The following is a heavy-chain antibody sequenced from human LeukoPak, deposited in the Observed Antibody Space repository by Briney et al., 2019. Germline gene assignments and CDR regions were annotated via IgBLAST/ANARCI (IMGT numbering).Heavy chain of an antibody. V-gene: IGHV3-23*01. D-gene: IGHD6-19*01. J-gene: IGHJ4*02. CDR2: ISGSGGST. CDR1: GFTFSSYA. CDR3: AKGVWCSSGRYYFDY. Sequence: GGSLRLSCAASGFTFSSYAMSWVRQAPGKGLEWVSAISGSGGSTYYADSVKGRFTISRDNSKNTLYLQMNSLRAEDTAVYYCAKGVWCSSGRYYFDYWGQGTLVTVSS.